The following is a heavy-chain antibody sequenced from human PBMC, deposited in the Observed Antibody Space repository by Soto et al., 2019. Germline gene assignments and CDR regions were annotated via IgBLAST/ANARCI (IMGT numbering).Heavy chain of an antibody. CDR1: VGSISSSNW. CDR2: IYHSGST. V-gene: IGHV4-4*02. J-gene: IGHJ5*02. Sequence: SETLSLTCAVSVGSISSSNWWSWVRQPPGKGLEWIGEIYHSGSTNYNPSLKSRVTISVDKSKNQFSLKLSSVTAADTAVYYCARVWTTVTNWFDPWGQGTLVTVS. CDR3: ARVWTTVTNWFDP. D-gene: IGHD4-17*01.